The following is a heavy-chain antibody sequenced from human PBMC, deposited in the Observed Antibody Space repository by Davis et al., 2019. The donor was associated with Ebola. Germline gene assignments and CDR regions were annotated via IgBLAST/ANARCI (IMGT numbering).Heavy chain of an antibody. CDR1: GYTFTRYG. D-gene: IGHD6-13*01. Sequence: SVKVSCKASGYTFTRYGISWVRQAPGQGLEWMGWISAYNGNTTYAQKLQGRVTMTTGTSTSTAYMEVRSLRSDDTAVYYCARDRGMIAAAGVCDYWGQGTLVTVSS. V-gene: IGHV1-18*04. J-gene: IGHJ4*02. CDR2: ISAYNGNT. CDR3: ARDRGMIAAAGVCDY.